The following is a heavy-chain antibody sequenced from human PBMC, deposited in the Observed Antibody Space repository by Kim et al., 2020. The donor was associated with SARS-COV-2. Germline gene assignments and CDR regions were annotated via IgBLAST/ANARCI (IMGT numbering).Heavy chain of an antibody. V-gene: IGHV3-53*04. J-gene: IGHJ3*02. CDR2: IYSGGST. CDR1: GFTVSSNY. CDR3: ARDSRQNDAFDI. Sequence: GGSLRLSCAASGFTVSSNYMTWVRQAPGKGLEWVSVIYSGGSTYYAESVKGRFTISRHNSKSTVYLQMNSLRAEDTAVYYCARDSRQNDAFDIWGQGTMV.